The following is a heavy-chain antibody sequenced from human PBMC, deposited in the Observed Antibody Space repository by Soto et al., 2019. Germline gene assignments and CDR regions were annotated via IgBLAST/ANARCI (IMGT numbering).Heavy chain of an antibody. CDR3: VGDRDTTAPMVHGNN. D-gene: IGHD3-10*01. Sequence: GGSLRLSCAASGLTFTIYSMNWVRQAPGKGLEWVSYISYNGGQIAYADSVKGRFTVSRDNAKNSLYLQMNSLRDEDTAIYYCVGDRDTTAPMVHGNNWGQGTLVTVSS. CDR2: ISYNGGQI. J-gene: IGHJ4*02. V-gene: IGHV3-48*02. CDR1: GLTFTIYS.